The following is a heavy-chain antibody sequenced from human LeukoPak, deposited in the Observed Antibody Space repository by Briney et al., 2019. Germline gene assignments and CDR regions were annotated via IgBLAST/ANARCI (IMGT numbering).Heavy chain of an antibody. CDR2: IYPDDSDA. CDR3: ARLYDGSGYYDRFDY. CDR1: GYSFTSYW. Sequence: RGESLKISCKGSGYSFTSYWIGWVRQTPGKGLEWMGIIYPDDSDARYSPSFQGQVTISADKSITTAYLQWSSLKASDTAMYYCARLYDGSGYYDRFDYWGQGTLVTVAS. D-gene: IGHD3-22*01. V-gene: IGHV5-51*01. J-gene: IGHJ4*02.